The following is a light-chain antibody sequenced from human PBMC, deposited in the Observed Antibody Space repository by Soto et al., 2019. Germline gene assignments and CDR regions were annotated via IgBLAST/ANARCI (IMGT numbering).Light chain of an antibody. CDR2: KAS. CDR1: QTISSW. V-gene: IGKV1-5*03. Sequence: DIQMTQSPSTLSGSVGDRVTITCRASQTISSWLAWYQQKPGKAPKLLIYKASTLKSGVPSRFSGSGSGTEFTLTISSLQPEDFATYYCLQHNTYPITFGQGTRLEIK. J-gene: IGKJ5*01. CDR3: LQHNTYPIT.